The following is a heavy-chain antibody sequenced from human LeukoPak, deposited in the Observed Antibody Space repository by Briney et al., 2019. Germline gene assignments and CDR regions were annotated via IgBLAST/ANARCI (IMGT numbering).Heavy chain of an antibody. V-gene: IGHV3-23*01. CDR3: AKDLFLFSPLNNLAVSADY. J-gene: IGHJ4*02. CDR1: GFTFSSYA. D-gene: IGHD6-19*01. Sequence: GGSLRLSCAASGFTFSSYAMSWVRQAPGKGLEWVSAISGSGGSTYYADSVKGRFTISRDNSKNTLYLQMNSLRAEDTAVYYCAKDLFLFSPLNNLAVSADYWGQGTLVTVSS. CDR2: ISGSGGST.